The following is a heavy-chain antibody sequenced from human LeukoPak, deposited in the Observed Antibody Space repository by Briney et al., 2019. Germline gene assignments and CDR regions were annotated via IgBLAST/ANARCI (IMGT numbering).Heavy chain of an antibody. CDR2: INPEGSEK. J-gene: IGHJ4*02. V-gene: IGHV3-7*01. D-gene: IGHD5-18*01. Sequence: GGSLRLSCAVSGLTFSSSWMDWVRQAPGKGLEWVASINPEGSEKCSADSVEGRFTISRDNAKNSLYLQMDSLRVEDTAFYYCARDLAYSRLDYWGQGMLVTVSS. CDR1: GLTFSSSW. CDR3: ARDLAYSRLDY.